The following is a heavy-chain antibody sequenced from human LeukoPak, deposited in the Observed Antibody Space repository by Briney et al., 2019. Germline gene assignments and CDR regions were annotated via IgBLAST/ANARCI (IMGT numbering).Heavy chain of an antibody. V-gene: IGHV1-18*01. D-gene: IGHD2-2*01. CDR2: ISAYNGNT. Sequence: ASVKVSCKASGYTFTSYGISWVRQAPGQGLEWMGWISAYNGNTNYAQKLQGRVTMTTDTPTSTAFMELRSLRSDDTAVYYCARDLGYCSSTSCYRGAFDIWGQGTMVTVSS. CDR3: ARDLGYCSSTSCYRGAFDI. CDR1: GYTFTSYG. J-gene: IGHJ3*02.